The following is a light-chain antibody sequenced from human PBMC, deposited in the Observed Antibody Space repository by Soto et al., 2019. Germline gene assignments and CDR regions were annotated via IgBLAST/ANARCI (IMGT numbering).Light chain of an antibody. Sequence: EIVLTQSPATLSLSPGERATLSCRTSQSVYRYLDWYQQKPGQAPRLLIYDASNRAAGIPARFSGSGSGTDFSLTISSLEPEDFAVYYCHRRVNWPTFGPGTKVDIK. V-gene: IGKV3-11*01. CDR2: DAS. CDR1: QSVYRY. J-gene: IGKJ3*01. CDR3: HRRVNWPT.